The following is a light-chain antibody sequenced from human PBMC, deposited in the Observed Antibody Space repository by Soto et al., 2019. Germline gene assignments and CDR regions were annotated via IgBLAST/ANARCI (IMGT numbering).Light chain of an antibody. J-gene: IGKJ5*01. V-gene: IGKV3-15*01. CDR2: GAS. CDR1: QSVGSS. Sequence: EILITQSPATVAVSQGEGATLSCTASQSVGSSLAWFQQKPGQAPRLLIYGASSRATGIPARFSGSGSGTEFNLTISSLDPEEFAVYYCQQRSNRPLTFGQGTKLDIK. CDR3: QQRSNRPLT.